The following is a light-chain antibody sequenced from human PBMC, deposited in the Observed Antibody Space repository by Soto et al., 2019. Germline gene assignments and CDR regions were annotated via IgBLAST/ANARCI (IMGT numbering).Light chain of an antibody. V-gene: IGKV3-20*01. CDR1: QRLSSSS. CDR2: GAS. CDR3: QQYDSSPRT. Sequence: EMVMTQSPVTLSLSPGERATLSCRASQRLSSSSLAWYQQKPGQAPRLLISGASSRAADIPDRFSGSGSGTDFTLTINRLEPEDFAVYHCQQYDSSPRTFGQGTKGDI. J-gene: IGKJ1*01.